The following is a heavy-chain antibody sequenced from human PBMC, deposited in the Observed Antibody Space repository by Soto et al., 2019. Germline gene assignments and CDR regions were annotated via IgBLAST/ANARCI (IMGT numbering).Heavy chain of an antibody. CDR2: ISAYNGNT. CDR1: GYTFTSYG. V-gene: IGHV1-18*04. Sequence: AASVKVSCKASGYTFTSYGISWVRQAPGQGLEWMGWISAYNGNTNYAQKLQGRVTMTTDTSTSTAYMELRSLRSDDTAVYYCASYSLALFPTRPSVAFDIWGQGTMVTISS. CDR3: ASYSLALFPTRPSVAFDI. J-gene: IGHJ3*02. D-gene: IGHD2-21*01.